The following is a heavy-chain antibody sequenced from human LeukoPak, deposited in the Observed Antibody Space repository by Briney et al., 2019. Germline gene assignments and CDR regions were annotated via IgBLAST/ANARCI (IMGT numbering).Heavy chain of an antibody. D-gene: IGHD3-10*01. CDR3: AKDVTMVRGYYYYGMDV. J-gene: IGHJ6*02. CDR2: IKQDGSEK. CDR1: GFTFSSYW. V-gene: IGHV3-7*03. Sequence: GGSLRLSCAASGFTFSSYWMSWVRQAPGKGLEWVANIKQDGSEKYYVDSVKGRFTISRDNAKNSLYLQMNSLRAEDTAVYYCAKDVTMVRGYYYYGMDVWGQGTTVTVSS.